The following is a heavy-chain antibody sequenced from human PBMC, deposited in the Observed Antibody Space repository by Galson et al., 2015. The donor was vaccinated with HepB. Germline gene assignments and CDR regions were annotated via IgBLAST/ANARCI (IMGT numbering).Heavy chain of an antibody. D-gene: IGHD6-13*01. CDR1: GFTFSSYG. V-gene: IGHV3-33*01. CDR2: IWYDGSNK. Sequence: SLRLSCAASGFTFSSYGMHWVRQAPGKGLEWVAVIWYDGSNKYYADSVKGRFTISRDNSKNTLYLQMNSLRAEDTAAYYCARDGRIAAAGTNWFDPWGQGTLVTVSS. J-gene: IGHJ5*02. CDR3: ARDGRIAAAGTNWFDP.